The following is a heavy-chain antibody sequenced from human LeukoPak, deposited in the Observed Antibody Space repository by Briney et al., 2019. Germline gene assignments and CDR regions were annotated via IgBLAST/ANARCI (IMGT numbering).Heavy chain of an antibody. CDR3: ARDQKRSSGWYLSGFDY. CDR2: IIPILGIA. V-gene: IGHV1-69*04. D-gene: IGHD6-19*01. Sequence: SVKVSCKASGGTFSSYAISWVRQAPGQGLEWMGRIIPILGIANYAQKFQGRVTITADKSTSTAYMELSSLRSEDTAVYYCARDQKRSSGWYLSGFDYWGQGTLVTVSS. CDR1: GGTFSSYA. J-gene: IGHJ4*02.